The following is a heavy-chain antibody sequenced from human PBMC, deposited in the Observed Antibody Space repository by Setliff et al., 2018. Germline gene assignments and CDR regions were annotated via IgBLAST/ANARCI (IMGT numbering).Heavy chain of an antibody. J-gene: IGHJ6*03. V-gene: IGHV4-39*01. Sequence: SETLSLTCLVSGVSTSNVNYYWGWIRQPPGKGLEWIGSIYYSGSTYYNPSLKSRVTISVDTSKNQFSLNLSSVTAADTAVYYCARLGGSSTSGGFYYFYYYMDVWGKGTTVTVSS. CDR3: ARLGGSSTSGGFYYFYYYMDV. CDR1: GVSTSNVNYY. CDR2: IYYSGST. D-gene: IGHD2-2*01.